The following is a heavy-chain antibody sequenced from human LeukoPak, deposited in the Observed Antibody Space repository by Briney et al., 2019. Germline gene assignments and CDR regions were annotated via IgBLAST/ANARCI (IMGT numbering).Heavy chain of an antibody. CDR2: IYSDGSRT. D-gene: IGHD6-19*01. V-gene: IGHV3-74*01. J-gene: IGHJ1*01. CDR1: GFTLSSNW. CDR3: ARDPRTGQYSSGGRIFQH. Sequence: PGGSLRLSCAGSGFTLSSNWMHWVRQGPGKGLAWVSRIYSDGSRTNYADSVKGRFTISGDNAKNTLYLQMNSLRAEDTAVYYCARDPRTGQYSSGGRIFQHWGQGTLVTVSS.